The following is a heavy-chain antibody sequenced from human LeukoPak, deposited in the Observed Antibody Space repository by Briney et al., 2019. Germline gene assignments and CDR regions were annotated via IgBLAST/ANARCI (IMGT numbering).Heavy chain of an antibody. Sequence: GGSLRLSCAASGFTFSSYAMHCVRQAPGKGLEWVAVISYDGSNKYYADSVKGRFTISRDNSKNTLYLQMNSLRAEDTAVYYCARADFSSSRPFDYWGQGTLVTVSA. CDR3: ARADFSSSRPFDY. CDR1: GFTFSSYA. D-gene: IGHD6-13*01. J-gene: IGHJ4*02. CDR2: ISYDGSNK. V-gene: IGHV3-30-3*01.